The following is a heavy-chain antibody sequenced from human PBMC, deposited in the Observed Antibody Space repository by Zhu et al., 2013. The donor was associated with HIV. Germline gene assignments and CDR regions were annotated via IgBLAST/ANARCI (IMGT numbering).Heavy chain of an antibody. Sequence: VQLQESGPGLVKPSETLSLTCTVSGGSVSSGSYYWSWIRQPPGKGLEWIGYIYYSGSTNYNPSLKSRVTISVDTSKNQFSLKLSSVTAADTAVYYCAREPPYYYGSGINWFDPWGQGTLVTVSS. CDR3: AREPPYYYGSGINWFDP. V-gene: IGHV4-61*01. D-gene: IGHD3-10*01. CDR1: GGSVSSGSYY. J-gene: IGHJ5*02. CDR2: IYYSGST.